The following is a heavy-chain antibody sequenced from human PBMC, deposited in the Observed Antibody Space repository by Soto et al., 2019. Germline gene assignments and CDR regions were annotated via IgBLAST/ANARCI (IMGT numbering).Heavy chain of an antibody. V-gene: IGHV3-53*05. CDR2: LYTDDRT. D-gene: IGHD3-16*01. CDR3: VGAAPGD. Sequence: EVQLVETGGGLMQPGGSLRLSCAASGFIVSNKHMGWVRQAPGKGLESVSILYTDDRTYYPDSVKGRFTISRDNSKNTVSLQMNGLRDEDTAMYYCVGAAPGDWGQGTPVTVSS. CDR1: GFIVSNKH. J-gene: IGHJ4*02.